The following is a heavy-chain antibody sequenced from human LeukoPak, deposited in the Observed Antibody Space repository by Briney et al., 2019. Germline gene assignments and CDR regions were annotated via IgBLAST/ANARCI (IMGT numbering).Heavy chain of an antibody. D-gene: IGHD5-12*01. J-gene: IGHJ2*01. Sequence: GGSVRLSCAASGFTFSSYVMSWVRQAPGKGLEWVSAISDSGGSTYYADSVKGRFTISRDYATNSLYLQMNSLRAEDTAVYYCAASGYDLDWYFDLWGRGTLVTVSS. CDR2: ISDSGGST. CDR3: AASGYDLDWYFDL. CDR1: GFTFSSYV. V-gene: IGHV3-23*01.